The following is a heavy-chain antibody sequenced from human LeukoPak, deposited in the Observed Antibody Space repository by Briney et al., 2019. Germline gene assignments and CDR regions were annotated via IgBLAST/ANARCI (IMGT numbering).Heavy chain of an antibody. Sequence: SETLSLTCAVYGGSFSGYYWSWIRQPPGKGLEWIGEINHSGSTNYNPSLKSRVTISVGTSKNQFSLKLSSVTAADTAVYYCARLRSWSSSGPLDYWGQGILVTVSS. J-gene: IGHJ4*02. D-gene: IGHD3-10*01. V-gene: IGHV4-34*01. CDR1: GGSFSGYY. CDR3: ARLRSWSSSGPLDY. CDR2: INHSGST.